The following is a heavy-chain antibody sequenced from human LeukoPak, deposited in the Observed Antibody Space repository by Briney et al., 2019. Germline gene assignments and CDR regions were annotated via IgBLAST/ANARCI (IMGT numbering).Heavy chain of an antibody. V-gene: IGHV3-43D*03. J-gene: IGHJ6*03. CDR1: GFTFDDYA. D-gene: IGHD6-19*01. CDR2: ISWDGGST. CDR3: AKGASSGWYYYYYYMDV. Sequence: GGSLRLSCAASGFTFDDYAMHWVRQAPGKGLEWVSLISWDGGSTYYADSVKGRFTISRDNSKNSLYLQMNSLRAEDTALYYCAKGASSGWYYYYYYMDVWGKGTTVTVSS.